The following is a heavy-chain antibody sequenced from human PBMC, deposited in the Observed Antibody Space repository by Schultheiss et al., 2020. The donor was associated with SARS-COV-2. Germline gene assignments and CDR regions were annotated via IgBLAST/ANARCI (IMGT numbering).Heavy chain of an antibody. Sequence: ASVKVSCKASGGTFSSYAISWVRQAPGQGLEWMGWINPNSGGTNYAQKFQGRVTMTRDTSISTAYMELSRLRSEDTAVYYCARDISGSLAFDIWGQGTMVTVSS. D-gene: IGHD1-26*01. CDR3: ARDISGSLAFDI. J-gene: IGHJ3*02. V-gene: IGHV1-2*02. CDR1: GGTFSSYA. CDR2: INPNSGGT.